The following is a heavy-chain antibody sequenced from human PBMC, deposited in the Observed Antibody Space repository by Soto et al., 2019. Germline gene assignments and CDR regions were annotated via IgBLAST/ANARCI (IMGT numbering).Heavy chain of an antibody. CDR3: ARGGSGYTWFNEF. Sequence: QEQLVQSGAEVKKPGSSVKVSCKASGGLFSSYPISCVRQVPGQGLEWMGGIIPVFQTAYYTQRFQGRVTITADESTNTAYMALSSLRSEDTAIYYCARGGSGYTWFNEFWGQGTLVTVSS. J-gene: IGHJ4*02. CDR2: IIPVFQTA. V-gene: IGHV1-69*01. CDR1: GGLFSSYP. D-gene: IGHD3-22*01.